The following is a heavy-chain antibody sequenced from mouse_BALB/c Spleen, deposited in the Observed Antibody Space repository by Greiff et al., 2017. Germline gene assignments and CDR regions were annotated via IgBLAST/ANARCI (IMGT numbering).Heavy chain of an antibody. CDR3: ARDKDYRYDGYFDV. CDR1: GISITTGNYR. Sequence: EVKLMESGPGLVKPSQTVSLTCTVTGISITTGNYRWSWIRQFPGNKLEWIGYIYYSGTITYNPSLTSRTTITRDTSKNQFFLEMNSLTAEDTATYYCARDKDYRYDGYFDVWGAGTTVTVSS. CDR2: IYYSGTI. J-gene: IGHJ1*01. V-gene: IGHV3-5*02. D-gene: IGHD2-14*01.